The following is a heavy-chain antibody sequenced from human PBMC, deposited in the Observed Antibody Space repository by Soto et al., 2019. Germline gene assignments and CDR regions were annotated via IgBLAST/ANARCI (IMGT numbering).Heavy chain of an antibody. CDR3: ARGHVITFGGFNAFDI. CDR1: GFTVSSNY. CDR2: IYSGGST. D-gene: IGHD3-16*01. V-gene: IGHV3-66*01. Sequence: EVQLVESGGGLVQPGGSLRLSCAASGFTVSSNYMSWVRQAPGKGLAWVSVIYSGGSTYYADSVKGRFTISRDNSKNTLYLQMNSLRAEDTAVYYCARGHVITFGGFNAFDIWGQGTMVTVSS. J-gene: IGHJ3*02.